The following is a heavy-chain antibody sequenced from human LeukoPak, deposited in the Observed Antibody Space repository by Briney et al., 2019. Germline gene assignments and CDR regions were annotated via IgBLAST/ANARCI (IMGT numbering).Heavy chain of an antibody. J-gene: IGHJ4*02. CDR2: VKRKTEGGTT. Sequence: GGSLRLSCAASGFTFSIHTMSWVRQAPGKGLEWVGRVKRKTEGGTTDYVAPVKGRFIISRDNSKNTLYLQMNSLRAEGTAVYYCAKDLRVETTVVTPPDYWGQGTLVTVSS. CDR1: GFTFSIHT. V-gene: IGHV3-15*01. CDR3: AKDLRVETTVVTPPDY. D-gene: IGHD4-23*01.